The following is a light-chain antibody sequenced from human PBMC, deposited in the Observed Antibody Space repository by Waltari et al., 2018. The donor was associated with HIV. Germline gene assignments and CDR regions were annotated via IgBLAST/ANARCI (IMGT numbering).Light chain of an antibody. Sequence: QSVLTQPPSVSGTPGQRVTISCTGSSSNIGAASLVPWYQHLPGTAPKLLIYANTQRPSGVPDRFSGAKSGTSASLAITGLQAEDEADYYCQSYDSSLSGWVFGGGTKLTVL. J-gene: IGLJ3*02. CDR2: ANT. V-gene: IGLV1-40*01. CDR1: SSNIGAASL. CDR3: QSYDSSLSGWV.